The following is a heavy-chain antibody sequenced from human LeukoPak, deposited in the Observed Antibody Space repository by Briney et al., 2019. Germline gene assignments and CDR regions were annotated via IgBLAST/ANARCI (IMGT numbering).Heavy chain of an antibody. CDR1: GFTFSSYW. J-gene: IGHJ4*02. CDR2: INSDGSST. V-gene: IGHV3-74*01. CDR3: ARVGWYYDSSGLANFDY. Sequence: QPGGSLRLSCAASGFTFSSYWMHWVRQAPGKRLVWVSRINSDGSSTSYADSVKGRFTISRDNAKNTLYLQMNSLRAEDTAVYYCARVGWYYDSSGLANFDYWGQGTLVTVSS. D-gene: IGHD3-22*01.